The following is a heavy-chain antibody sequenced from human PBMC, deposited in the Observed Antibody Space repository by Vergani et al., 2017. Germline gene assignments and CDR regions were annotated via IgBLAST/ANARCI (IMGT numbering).Heavy chain of an antibody. D-gene: IGHD6-19*01. V-gene: IGHV4-34*01. CDR1: GGSFSGYY. Sequence: QVQLQQWGAGLLKPSETLSLTCAVYGGSFSGYYWSWIRQPPGKGLEWIGEINHSGSTNYNPSLKSRVTISVDTSKNQFSLKLSSVTAADTAVYYCARDHAVAGLDYWGQGTLVTVSS. J-gene: IGHJ4*02. CDR2: INHSGST. CDR3: ARDHAVAGLDY.